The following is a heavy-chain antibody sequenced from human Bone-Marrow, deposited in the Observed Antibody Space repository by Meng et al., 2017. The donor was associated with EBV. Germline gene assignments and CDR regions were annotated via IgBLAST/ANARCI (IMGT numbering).Heavy chain of an antibody. CDR2: IDPNSGGA. J-gene: IGHJ4*02. D-gene: IGHD4-11*01. CDR1: GYTFTGHY. Sequence: VRLGQSGAGVKKPGASVKVSCKASGYTFTGHYMHWVRQAPGQGLEWMGRIDPNSGGADYAQKLQGGVTMTRDTSISTFYMELSRLTSDDTAVYFCARASDYGNDLDYWGQGTLVTVSS. CDR3: ARASDYGNDLDY. V-gene: IGHV1-2*06.